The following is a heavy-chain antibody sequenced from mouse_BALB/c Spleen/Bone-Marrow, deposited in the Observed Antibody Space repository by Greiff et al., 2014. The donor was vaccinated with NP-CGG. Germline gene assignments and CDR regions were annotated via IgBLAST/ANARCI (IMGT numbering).Heavy chain of an antibody. V-gene: IGHV5-6-5*01. CDR3: ARDYYGSSHFDY. D-gene: IGHD1-1*01. CDR1: GFTFSSFV. Sequence: EVKLVESGGGLVQPGGSLKLSCAASGFTFSSFVMSWVRQTPEKRLEWVASISSGGSMYYSDSVKGRFIISRDNARNIPYLQMSSLRSEDTAMYYCARDYYGSSHFDYWGQGSTLTVSS. J-gene: IGHJ2*01. CDR2: ISSGGSM.